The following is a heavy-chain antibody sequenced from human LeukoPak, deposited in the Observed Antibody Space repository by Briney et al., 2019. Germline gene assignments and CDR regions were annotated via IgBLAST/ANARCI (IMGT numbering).Heavy chain of an antibody. J-gene: IGHJ4*02. CDR1: GFTFSSYG. Sequence: GRSLRLSCAASGFTFSSYGMHWVRQAPGKGLEWVAVISYDGSNKYYADSVKGRFTISRDNSKNTLHLQMNSLRAEDTAVYYCAKDLEAVTMIVPYWGQGTLVTVSS. D-gene: IGHD3-22*01. CDR3: AKDLEAVTMIVPY. V-gene: IGHV3-30*18. CDR2: ISYDGSNK.